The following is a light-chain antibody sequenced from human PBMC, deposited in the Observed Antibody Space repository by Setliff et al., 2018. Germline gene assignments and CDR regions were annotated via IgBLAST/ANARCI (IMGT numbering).Light chain of an antibody. CDR1: IADVGYLNY. J-gene: IGLJ2*01. Sequence: QSALTQPASVSWSPGQSITISCTGTIADVGYLNYVSWYQPHPGKAPKLIIYDVATRASGVSDRFSGSKSGSTASLTISGVQTEDEADYYCNSYTTSGIILFGGGTKVTVL. CDR3: NSYTTSGIIL. V-gene: IGLV2-14*01. CDR2: DVA.